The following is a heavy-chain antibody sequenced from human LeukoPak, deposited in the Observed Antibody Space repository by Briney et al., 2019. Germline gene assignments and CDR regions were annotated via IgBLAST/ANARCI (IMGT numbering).Heavy chain of an antibody. CDR3: ARAGRLGYCSGGSCPYFDY. CDR1: GGSISSYY. D-gene: IGHD2-15*01. Sequence: SETLSLTCTVSGGSISSYYWSWIRQPPGKGLEWIGYIYYSGSTNYNPSLKSRVTISVDTSKNQFSLKLSSVTAADTAVYYCARAGRLGYCSGGSCPYFDYWGQGTLVTVSS. V-gene: IGHV4-59*01. CDR2: IYYSGST. J-gene: IGHJ4*02.